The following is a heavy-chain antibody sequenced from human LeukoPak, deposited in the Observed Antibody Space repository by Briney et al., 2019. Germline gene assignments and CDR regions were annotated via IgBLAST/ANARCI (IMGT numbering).Heavy chain of an antibody. J-gene: IGHJ4*02. CDR3: AKGVVSAANYYFDY. Sequence: QAGGSLRLSCAASGFTFSSYGMHWVRQAPGKGLEWVAFIRYDGSNKYYADSVKGRFTISRDNSKNTLYLQMNSLRAEDTAVYYCAKGVVSAANYYFDYWGQGTLVTVSS. CDR2: IRYDGSNK. D-gene: IGHD2-15*01. V-gene: IGHV3-30*02. CDR1: GFTFSSYG.